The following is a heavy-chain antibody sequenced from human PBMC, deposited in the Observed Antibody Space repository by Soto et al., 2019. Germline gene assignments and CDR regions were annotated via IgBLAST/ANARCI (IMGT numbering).Heavy chain of an antibody. CDR2: ISSSSSYI. CDR3: ARDLTGEFDY. D-gene: IGHD7-27*01. CDR1: GFTFSSYS. J-gene: IGHJ4*02. Sequence: GGSLRLSCAASGFTFSSYSMNWVRQAPGKGLEWVSSISSSSSYIYYADSVKGRFTISRDNAKNSLYLQMNSLRAEDKAVYYCARDLTGEFDYWGQGTLVTVSS. V-gene: IGHV3-21*01.